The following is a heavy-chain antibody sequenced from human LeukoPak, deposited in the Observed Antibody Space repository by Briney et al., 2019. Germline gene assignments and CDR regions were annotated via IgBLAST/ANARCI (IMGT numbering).Heavy chain of an antibody. CDR1: GVTFYDYA. D-gene: IGHD3-16*01. V-gene: IGHV3-9*01. CDR2: INWNIGTI. J-gene: IGHJ4*02. Sequence: GGSLRLSCAASGVTFYDYAMHWVRQAPAKGLECVSIINWNIGTIGYADSVKGRFTTSRDNAKNSLYLQMNSLRAEETALYYCAKEDRRGRHFDYWGQGTLVTVSS. CDR3: AKEDRRGRHFDY.